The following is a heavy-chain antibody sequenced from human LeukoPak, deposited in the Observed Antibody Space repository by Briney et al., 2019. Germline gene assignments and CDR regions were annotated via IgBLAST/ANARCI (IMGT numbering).Heavy chain of an antibody. CDR3: APSIAAAGHSFDY. D-gene: IGHD6-13*01. CDR2: IDPSDSYT. CDR1: GYSFTSYW. Sequence: GESLKISCKGSGYSFTSYWISWVRQMPGEGLEWMGRIDPSDSYTNYSPSFQGHVTISADKSISTAYLQWSSLKASDTAMYYCAPSIAAAGHSFDYWGQGTLVTVSS. J-gene: IGHJ4*02. V-gene: IGHV5-10-1*01.